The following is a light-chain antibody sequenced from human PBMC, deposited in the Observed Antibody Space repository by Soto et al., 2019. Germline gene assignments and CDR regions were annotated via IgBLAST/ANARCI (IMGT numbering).Light chain of an antibody. CDR2: DAS. Sequence: ASTLSAYIGDRVTITCRASQTISNWLAWYQQKPGKAPKVLIHDASRLESGVPSRFSGSGSGTDFTLTISSLQPEDCAIYFCQQANSFPINCGQGKRLEIK. V-gene: IGKV1-5*01. CDR1: QTISNW. J-gene: IGKJ5*01. CDR3: QQANSFPIN.